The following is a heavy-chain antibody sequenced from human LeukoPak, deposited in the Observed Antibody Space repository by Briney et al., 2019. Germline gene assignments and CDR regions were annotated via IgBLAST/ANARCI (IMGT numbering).Heavy chain of an antibody. J-gene: IGHJ3*02. D-gene: IGHD3-22*01. CDR3: AREGHSSGRAPAFNI. V-gene: IGHV3-13*01. CDR2: IGGDYKT. CDR1: GFTLSSSV. Sequence: GGSLRLSCVASGFTLSSSVMHWVRQPTGKGLEWVSGIGGDYKTHYLDSVKARFTISRENAKNSLYLQMNSLTAGDTAIYYCAREGHSSGRAPAFNIWGQGTTVTVSS.